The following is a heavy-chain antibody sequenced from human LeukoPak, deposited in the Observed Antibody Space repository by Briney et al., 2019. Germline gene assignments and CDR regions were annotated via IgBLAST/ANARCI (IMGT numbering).Heavy chain of an antibody. Sequence: SVKVSCKASGGTFSSYATSWVRQAPGQGLEWMGGIIPIFGTANYAQKFQGRVTITADESTSTAYMELSSLRSEDTAVYYCARDLNEFRDGYCSSTSCHIFDYWGQGTLVTVSS. V-gene: IGHV1-69*13. CDR3: ARDLNEFRDGYCSSTSCHIFDY. CDR2: IIPIFGTA. CDR1: GGTFSSYA. J-gene: IGHJ4*02. D-gene: IGHD2-2*01.